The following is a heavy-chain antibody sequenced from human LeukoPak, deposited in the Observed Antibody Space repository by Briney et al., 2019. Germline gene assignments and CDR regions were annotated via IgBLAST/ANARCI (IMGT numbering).Heavy chain of an antibody. CDR3: ARGLRFHVGSGNWFDL. D-gene: IGHD3-10*01. Sequence: PSETLSLTCAVSGGTFRGYYWSWIRQPPGKGLAWIGEIDHTGSTNYNPSLESRVTLSVDTSKSQVSLILNSVTAADTAVYYCARGLRFHVGSGNWFDLWGQATQVTDSS. CDR1: GGTFRGYY. CDR2: IDHTGST. V-gene: IGHV4-34*01. J-gene: IGHJ5*02.